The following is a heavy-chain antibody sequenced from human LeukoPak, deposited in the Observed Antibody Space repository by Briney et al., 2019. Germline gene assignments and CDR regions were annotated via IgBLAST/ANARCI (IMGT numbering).Heavy chain of an antibody. CDR1: GFTFSSYA. CDR3: AKGVEWELLFDY. V-gene: IGHV3-23*01. Sequence: GGSLRLSCAASGFTFSSYAMSWVRQAPGKGLEWVSAISGSGGSTYYADSVKGRFTISRDNPKNTLYLQMNSLRAEDTAVYYCAKGVEWELLFDYWGQGTLVTVSS. J-gene: IGHJ4*02. D-gene: IGHD1-26*01. CDR2: ISGSGGST.